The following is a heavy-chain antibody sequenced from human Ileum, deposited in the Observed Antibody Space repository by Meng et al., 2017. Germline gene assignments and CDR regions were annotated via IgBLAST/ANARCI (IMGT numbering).Heavy chain of an antibody. D-gene: IGHD4-23*01. CDR2: ISHSGSA. CDR3: ARHGGYSQDF. Sequence: QVHLQEAGPGLVTPSGTLSLTCAVSSGSISSNTYWSWVRQPPGKGLEWIGQISHSGSAYYNPSLKSRVTMSVDKSKSQFSLMLTSVTAADTAIYYCARHGGYSQDFWGQGTLVTVSS. J-gene: IGHJ4*02. V-gene: IGHV4-4*02. CDR1: SGSISSNTY.